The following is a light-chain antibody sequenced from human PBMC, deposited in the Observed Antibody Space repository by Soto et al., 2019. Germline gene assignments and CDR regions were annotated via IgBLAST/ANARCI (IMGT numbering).Light chain of an antibody. V-gene: IGKV1-5*03. J-gene: IGKJ1*01. Sequence: IHMTQSPSALSASVGERVTITCRASQSINTLLAWYQHKPGKAPNLLIYKACNLESGVPSRFSGSGSGTEFTLTISSLQPDEFATYYCQQYKSHSRPFGQGTKVEVK. CDR2: KAC. CDR1: QSINTL. CDR3: QQYKSHSRP.